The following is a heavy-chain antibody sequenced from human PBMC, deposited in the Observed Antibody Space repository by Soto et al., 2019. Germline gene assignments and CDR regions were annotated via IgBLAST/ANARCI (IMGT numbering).Heavy chain of an antibody. Sequence: ASVKVSRKASGYSFTSLDINWVRQTAGQGLEWMGWMEPSTGRTGYAQKFQGGVTMTRDTSINTAYMELTTLTSDDTAFYYCARGVSAGVDYWGQGTLVTVSS. J-gene: IGHJ4*02. V-gene: IGHV1-8*01. CDR1: GYSFTSLD. CDR3: ARGVSAGVDY. CDR2: MEPSTGRT. D-gene: IGHD1-26*01.